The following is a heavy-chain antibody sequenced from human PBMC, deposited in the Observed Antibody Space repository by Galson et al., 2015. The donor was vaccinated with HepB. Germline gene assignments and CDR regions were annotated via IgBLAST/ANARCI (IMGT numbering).Heavy chain of an antibody. D-gene: IGHD3-22*01. J-gene: IGHJ4*02. CDR2: IIPILGIA. CDR1: GGTFSSYT. CDR3: ARDPEYYDSSSALDY. Sequence: SVKVSCKASGGTFSSYTISWVRQAPGQGLEWMGRIIPILGIANYARKFQGRVTITADKSTSTAYMELSSLRSEDTAVYYCARDPEYYDSSSALDYWGQGTLVTVSS. V-gene: IGHV1-69*04.